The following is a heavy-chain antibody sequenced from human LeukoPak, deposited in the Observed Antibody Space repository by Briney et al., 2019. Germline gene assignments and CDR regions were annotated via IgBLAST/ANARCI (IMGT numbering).Heavy chain of an antibody. CDR1: GGSISSYY. V-gene: IGHV4-59*12. CDR2: VYYSGST. CDR3: SRARWIQLIDY. Sequence: SETLSLTCTVSGGSISSYYWSWIRQPPGKGLEWVGYVYYSGSTNYNPSLKSRVTISVDTSKNQLSLKLGSVTAADTAVYYCSRARWIQLIDYWGQGTLVTVSS. D-gene: IGHD5-18*01. J-gene: IGHJ4*02.